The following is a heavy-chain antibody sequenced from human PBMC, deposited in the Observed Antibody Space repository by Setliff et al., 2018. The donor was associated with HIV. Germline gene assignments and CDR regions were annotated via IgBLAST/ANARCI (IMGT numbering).Heavy chain of an antibody. CDR2: IHSGGST. Sequence: GGSLRLSCAASGFTVSNDYMSWVRQAPGRGLEWVSVIHSGGSTYYADSVKGRFIISRDNSKNTLYLQMNSLRAEDTAMYFCARDWRSGCDLNFDYWGQGTLVTVSS. J-gene: IGHJ4*02. CDR3: ARDWRSGCDLNFDY. D-gene: IGHD5-12*01. CDR1: GFTVSNDY. V-gene: IGHV3-66*01.